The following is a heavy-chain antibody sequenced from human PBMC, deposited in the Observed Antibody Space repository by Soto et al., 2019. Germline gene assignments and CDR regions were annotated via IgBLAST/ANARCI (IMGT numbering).Heavy chain of an antibody. J-gene: IGHJ4*02. CDR3: AKDYDYGDSLPFDY. CDR1: GFSFTNYG. V-gene: IGHV3-23*01. D-gene: IGHD4-17*01. CDR2: IIGNGDTA. Sequence: EVQPLEAGGGLVQPGGSLRLSCAASGFSFTNYGMSWVRQAPGKGLEWLSAIIGNGDTAYYADSVRGRFTISRDNSKNTLYLQLDDLGAEDTAIYYCAKDYDYGDSLPFDYWGQGTLVTVSS.